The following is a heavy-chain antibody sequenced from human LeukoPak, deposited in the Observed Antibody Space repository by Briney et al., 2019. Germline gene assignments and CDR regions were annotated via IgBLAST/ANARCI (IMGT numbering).Heavy chain of an antibody. V-gene: IGHV3-21*01. J-gene: IGHJ4*02. Sequence: GGSLRLSCAASGFTFSSYSMNWVRQAPGKGLEWVSSISSSSTYIYYADSVKGRFTISRDNAKNSLCLQMNSLRAEDTAVYYCARGGGDGSTYDYWGQGTLVTVSS. CDR2: ISSSSTYI. CDR3: ARGGGDGSTYDY. CDR1: GFTFSSYS. D-gene: IGHD5-24*01.